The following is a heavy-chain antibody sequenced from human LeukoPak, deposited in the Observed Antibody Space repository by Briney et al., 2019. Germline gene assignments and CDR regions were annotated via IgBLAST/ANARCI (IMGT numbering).Heavy chain of an antibody. J-gene: IGHJ6*02. CDR3: ARDIRYFDSDYYYGMDV. D-gene: IGHD3-9*01. CDR1: GFTFSSYE. CDR2: ISSSGSTI. Sequence: GGSLRLSCAASGFTFSSYEMNWVRQAPGKGLEWVSYISSSGSTIYYADSAKGRFTISRDNAKNSLYLQMNGLRAEDTAVYYCARDIRYFDSDYYYGMDVWGQGTTVTVSS. V-gene: IGHV3-48*03.